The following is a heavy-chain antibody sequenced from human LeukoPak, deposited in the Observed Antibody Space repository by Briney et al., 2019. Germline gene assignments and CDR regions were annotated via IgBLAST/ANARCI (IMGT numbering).Heavy chain of an antibody. D-gene: IGHD3-22*01. CDR1: GFTFSSYA. J-gene: IGHJ4*02. Sequence: GGSLRLSCAASGFTFSSYAMSWVRQAPGKGLEWVSALSGSGGSTYYADSVKGRFTISRDNSKNTLYLQMNSLRAEDTAVYYCAKGDYYDSSGYFDYWGQGTLVTVSS. CDR2: LSGSGGST. CDR3: AKGDYYDSSGYFDY. V-gene: IGHV3-23*01.